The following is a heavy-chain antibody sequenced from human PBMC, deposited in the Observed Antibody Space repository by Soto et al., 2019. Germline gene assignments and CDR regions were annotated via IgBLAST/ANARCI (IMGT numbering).Heavy chain of an antibody. CDR1: GFTFSASA. Sequence: GGSLRLSCAGSGFTFSASAMTWVRQAPGKGLEYVSGINNKGDTYYADSAKGRFTISRDNSKNTVYLQMHNLRADDTAVYYCAKDPPDPWGQGTLVTVS. CDR2: INNKGDT. CDR3: AKDPPDP. J-gene: IGHJ5*02. V-gene: IGHV3-23*01.